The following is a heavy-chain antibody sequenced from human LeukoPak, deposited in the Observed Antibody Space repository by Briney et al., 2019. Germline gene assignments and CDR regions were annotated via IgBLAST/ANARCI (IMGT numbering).Heavy chain of an antibody. CDR2: IYYSGST. CDR3: ARRKMVRGVRNWFDP. D-gene: IGHD3-10*01. CDR1: GGSISSYY. V-gene: IGHV4-59*12. J-gene: IGHJ5*02. Sequence: SETLSLTCIVSGGSISSYYWSWIRQPPGKGLEWIGYIYYSGSTNYNPSLKSRVTIPVDTSKNQFSLKLSSVTAADTAVYYCARRKMVRGVRNWFDPWGQGTLVTVSS.